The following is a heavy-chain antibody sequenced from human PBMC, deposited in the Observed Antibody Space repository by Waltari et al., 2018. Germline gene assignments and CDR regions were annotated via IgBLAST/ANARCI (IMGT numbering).Heavy chain of an antibody. D-gene: IGHD3-22*01. V-gene: IGHV4-39*07. Sequence: QLQLQESGPGLVKPSETLSLTCTVSGCSIRSSSYYWGWIRQPPGKGLEWIGSIYYSGSTYYNPSLKSRVTISVDTSKNQFSLKLSSVTAADTAVYYCARDQYYYDSKPTDAFDIWGQGTMVTVSS. CDR3: ARDQYYYDSKPTDAFDI. CDR1: GCSIRSSSYY. CDR2: IYYSGST. J-gene: IGHJ3*02.